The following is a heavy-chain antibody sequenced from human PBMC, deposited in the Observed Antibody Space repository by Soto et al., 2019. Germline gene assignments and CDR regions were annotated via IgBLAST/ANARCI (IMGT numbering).Heavy chain of an antibody. Sequence: VKVSCKASGYTFTNYAMHWVRQAPGQRLEWMGWINAGNGNTTYSQKFQGRVTITRDTSASTAYMELSSLRSEDTAVYYCARGFPLGFDPWGQGTLVTVSS. CDR2: INAGNGNT. V-gene: IGHV1-3*01. D-gene: IGHD3-16*02. J-gene: IGHJ5*02. CDR1: GYTFTNYA. CDR3: ARGFPLGFDP.